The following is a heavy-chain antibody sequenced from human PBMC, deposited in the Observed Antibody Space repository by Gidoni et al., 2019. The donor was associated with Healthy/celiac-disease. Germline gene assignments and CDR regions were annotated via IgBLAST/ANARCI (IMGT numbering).Heavy chain of an antibody. CDR2: IYHSGST. J-gene: IGHJ4*02. CDR1: GGSISSSNW. V-gene: IGHV4-4*02. D-gene: IGHD3-10*01. CDR3: ARGNTMVRGVEFYYFDY. Sequence: QVQLQESGPGLVKPSGTLSLTCAVSGGSISSSNWWSWVRQPPGKGLEWIEEIYHSGSTNYNPSLKSRVTISVDKSKNQFSLKLSSVTAADTAVYYCARGNTMVRGVEFYYFDYWGQRTLVTVSS.